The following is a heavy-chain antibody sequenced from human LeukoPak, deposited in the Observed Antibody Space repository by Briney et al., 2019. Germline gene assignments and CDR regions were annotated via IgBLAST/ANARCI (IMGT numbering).Heavy chain of an antibody. J-gene: IGHJ4*02. V-gene: IGHV3-21*01. CDR3: AVLQSGTPTH. CDR2: ISSSNDYI. Sequence: GGSLRLSCAASGFTFSSYGMTWVRQAPGKGLEWVSSISSSNDYIYDADSVRGRFTISRDNAKNSLYLQMKSVRAEDTAVYYCAVLQSGTPTHWGQGTLVTVSS. D-gene: IGHD6-19*01. CDR1: GFTFSSYG.